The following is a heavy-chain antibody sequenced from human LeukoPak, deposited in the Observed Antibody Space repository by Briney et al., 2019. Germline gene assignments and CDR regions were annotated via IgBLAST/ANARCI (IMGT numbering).Heavy chain of an antibody. V-gene: IGHV3-7*03. CDR3: ARSSYSSSSSV. CDR1: GFTFSGFW. Sequence: EGSLRLSCAVSGFTFSGFWMSWSRQAPGKGLEWVASINSDGSEGYYADVVKGRFTISRDNAKNSLYLQINSPRAEDTAVYYCARSSYSSSSSVWGQGQWSPSLQ. D-gene: IGHD6-6*01. CDR2: INSDGSEG. J-gene: IGHJ3*01.